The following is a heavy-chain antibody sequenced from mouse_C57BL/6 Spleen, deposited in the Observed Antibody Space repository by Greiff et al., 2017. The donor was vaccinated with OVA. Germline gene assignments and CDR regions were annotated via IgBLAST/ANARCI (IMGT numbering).Heavy chain of an antibody. V-gene: IGHV1-78*01. CDR3: ARRATVLGFDY. CDR1: GYTFTDHT. Sequence: VHLVESDAELVKPGASVKISCKVSGYTFTDHTIHWMKQRPEQGLEWIGYIYPRDGSTKYNEKFKGKATLTADKYSSKAYMQLNSLSSEYSAVYFCARRATVLGFDYWGQGTTLTVSS. D-gene: IGHD1-1*01. J-gene: IGHJ2*01. CDR2: IYPRDGST.